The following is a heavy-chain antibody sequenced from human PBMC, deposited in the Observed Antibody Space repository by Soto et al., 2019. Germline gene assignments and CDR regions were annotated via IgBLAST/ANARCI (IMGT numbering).Heavy chain of an antibody. D-gene: IGHD2-8*01. J-gene: IGHJ4*02. CDR3: ARFSAAGYCTTTTCWRYREY. CDR2: MSGSGDYT. CDR1: RFTFSNYA. V-gene: IGHV3-23*01. Sequence: EVQLLESGGGLVQPGGSLRLSCAASRFTFSNYAMSWVRQAPGKGLEWVSGMSGSGDYTYYADSVKGRCTISRDNSKSTLYLRVNTLRAEDTGLYYCARFSAAGYCTTTTCWRYREYWGQGTGVTVSS.